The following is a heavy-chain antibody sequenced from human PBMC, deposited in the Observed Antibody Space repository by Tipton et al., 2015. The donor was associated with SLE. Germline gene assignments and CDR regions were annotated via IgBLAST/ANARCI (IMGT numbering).Heavy chain of an antibody. Sequence: SLRLSCAASGFTFSNYGMHWVRQAPGKGLEWVAVIWYDGSNKYYADSVKGRFTISRDNSKNTLYLQMNSLRAEDTAVYYCAGELVDYFDFWGQGTMVTVSS. J-gene: IGHJ4*02. CDR3: AGELVDYFDF. CDR1: GFTFSNYG. CDR2: IWYDGSNK. V-gene: IGHV3-33*08.